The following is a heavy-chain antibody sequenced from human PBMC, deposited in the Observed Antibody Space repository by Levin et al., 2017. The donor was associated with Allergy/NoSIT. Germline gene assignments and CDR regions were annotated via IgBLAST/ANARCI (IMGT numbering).Heavy chain of an antibody. D-gene: IGHD2-2*01. Sequence: GASVKVSCKASGYTFNSFGISWVRQAPGQGLEWMGWISTYNGNTNYAQNFQGRVIMTRDTSTDTAYMELWSLRSDDTAVYYCARERCSTDCCAQSSAVDYWGQGTRVTVSS. CDR2: ISTYNGNT. CDR3: ARERCSTDCCAQSSAVDY. V-gene: IGHV1-18*01. J-gene: IGHJ4*02. CDR1: GYTFNSFG.